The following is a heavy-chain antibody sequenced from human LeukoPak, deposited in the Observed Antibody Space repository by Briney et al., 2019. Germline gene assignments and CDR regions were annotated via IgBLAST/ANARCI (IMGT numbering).Heavy chain of an antibody. CDR3: AKKFLGDLRYFDWSLDY. CDR1: GFTFSSYA. J-gene: IGHJ4*02. V-gene: IGHV3-23*01. D-gene: IGHD3-9*01. Sequence: GGSLRLSCAASGFTFSSYAMSWVRQAPGKGLEWVSDINGSGGSTYYADSVKGRFTISRDNSKNTLYLQMNSLRAEDTAVYYCAKKFLGDLRYFDWSLDYWGQGTLVTVSS. CDR2: INGSGGST.